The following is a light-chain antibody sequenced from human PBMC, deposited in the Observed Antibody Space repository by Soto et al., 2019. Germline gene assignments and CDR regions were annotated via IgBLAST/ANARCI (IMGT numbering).Light chain of an antibody. CDR3: SSYTSSSTYWV. J-gene: IGLJ3*02. CDR1: SSDVGGYNY. V-gene: IGLV2-14*01. Sequence: QSALTQPASVSGSPGQSITISCTGTSSDVGGYNYVSWYQQHPGKAPKLMIYDVSNRPSGVSNRFSGSKSGNTASPTISGLQAEDEADYYCSSYTSSSTYWVFGGGTKLTVL. CDR2: DVS.